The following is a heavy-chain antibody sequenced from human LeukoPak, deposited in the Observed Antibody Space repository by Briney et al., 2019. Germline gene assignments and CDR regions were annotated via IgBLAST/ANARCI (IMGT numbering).Heavy chain of an antibody. CDR2: INPNSGGT. V-gene: IGHV1-2*02. J-gene: IGHJ4*02. Sequence: ASVKVSCKASGYTFTNSYIHWVRQAPGQGLEWMGWINPNSGGTNYAQKFQGRVTMTRDMSISTAYMELSRLRSEDTAVYYCARGRREVYCSGGSCYNFDYWGQGTLVTVSS. CDR1: GYTFTNSY. CDR3: ARGRREVYCSGGSCYNFDY. D-gene: IGHD2-15*01.